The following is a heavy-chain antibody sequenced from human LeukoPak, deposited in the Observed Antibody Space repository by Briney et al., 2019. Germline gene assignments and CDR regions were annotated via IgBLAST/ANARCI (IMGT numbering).Heavy chain of an antibody. D-gene: IGHD6-19*01. CDR3: ARGLQENLAWLQAFSAFDI. J-gene: IGHJ3*02. V-gene: IGHV1-69*05. CDR1: GGTFSSYG. Sequence: SVKVSCKASGGTFSSYGISWVRQAPGQGLEWMGGIIPIFGTANYAQKLQGRVTMTTDTSTGTAYMELRSLRSDDTAVYYCARGLQENLAWLQAFSAFDIWGQGTMVTVSS. CDR2: IIPIFGTA.